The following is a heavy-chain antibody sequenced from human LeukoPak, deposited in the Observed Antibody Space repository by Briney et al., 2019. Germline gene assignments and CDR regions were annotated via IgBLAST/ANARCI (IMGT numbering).Heavy chain of an antibody. D-gene: IGHD2-15*01. J-gene: IGHJ4*02. V-gene: IGHV3-30*18. CDR3: AKDLGSGGSCHDY. Sequence: GGSLRLSCAASGFTFSSYGMHWVRQAPGKGLEWVAIIAYDGSNIYYADSVKGRFTISRDNSKNTLYLQMNSLRAEDTAVYYCAKDLGSGGSCHDYWGQGTLVTVSS. CDR1: GFTFSSYG. CDR2: IAYDGSNI.